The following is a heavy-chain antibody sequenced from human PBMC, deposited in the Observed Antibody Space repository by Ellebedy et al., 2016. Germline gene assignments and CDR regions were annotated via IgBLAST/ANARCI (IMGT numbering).Heavy chain of an antibody. D-gene: IGHD5-12*01. CDR2: IIPILGIA. Sequence: SVKVSCXASGGTFSSYAISWVRQAPGQGLEWMGRIIPILGIANYAQKFQGRVTITADKSTSTAYMELSSLRSEDTAVYYCAIRRDPTDIDFDLWGRGTLVTVSS. J-gene: IGHJ2*01. CDR3: AIRRDPTDIDFDL. CDR1: GGTFSSYA. V-gene: IGHV1-69*04.